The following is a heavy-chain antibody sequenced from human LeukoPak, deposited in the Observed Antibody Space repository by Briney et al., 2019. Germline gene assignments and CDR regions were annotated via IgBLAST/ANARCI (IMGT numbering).Heavy chain of an antibody. CDR3: ARITVVTPGGFDY. J-gene: IGHJ4*02. CDR2: IIPILGIA. CDR1: GGTLSSYA. V-gene: IGHV1-69*04. Sequence: SVKVSCKASGGTLSSYAISWVRQAPGQGLEWMGRIIPILGIANYAQKFQGRVTITADKSTSTAYMELSSLRPEDTAVYYCARITVVTPGGFDYWGQGTLVTVSS. D-gene: IGHD4-23*01.